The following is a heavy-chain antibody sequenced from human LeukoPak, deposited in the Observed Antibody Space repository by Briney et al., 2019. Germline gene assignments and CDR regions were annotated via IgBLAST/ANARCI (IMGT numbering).Heavy chain of an antibody. J-gene: IGHJ4*02. V-gene: IGHV4-59*08. CDR3: ARHRAAEAIDY. D-gene: IGHD6-13*01. Sequence: PSETLSLTCSVSGGSISSYYWSWIRQPPGKGLEWIGYIYYSGSTNYNPSLKRRVTISVDTSKNQFSLKLSSVTAADTAVYYCARHRAAEAIDYWGQGTLVTVSS. CDR2: IYYSGST. CDR1: GGSISSYY.